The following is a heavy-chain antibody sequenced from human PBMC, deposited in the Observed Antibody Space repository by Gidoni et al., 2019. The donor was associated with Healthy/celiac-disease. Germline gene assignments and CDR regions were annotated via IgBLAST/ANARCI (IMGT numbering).Heavy chain of an antibody. D-gene: IGHD1-26*01. J-gene: IGHJ6*02. CDR3: AKDMGSIVGATSDYYGMDV. V-gene: IGHV3-43*02. CDR2: ISGDGGST. CDR1: GFPFDDYA. Sequence: EVQLVESGGDVVQPGGSLRLSCPASGFPFDDYAMHWVRQAPGKGLEWVSIISGDGGSTYYADSVKGRFTISRDNSKNSLYLQMNSLRTEDTALYYCAKDMGSIVGATSDYYGMDVWGQGTTVTVSS.